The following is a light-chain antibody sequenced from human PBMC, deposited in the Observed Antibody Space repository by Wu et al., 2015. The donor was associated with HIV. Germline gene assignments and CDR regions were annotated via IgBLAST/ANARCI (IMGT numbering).Light chain of an antibody. Sequence: QMTQSPSSVSASVGDRVTITCRASQDISKWLAWYQQKPGKAPKLLIYAASTLQSGIPSRFSGIGSGTRFTLTITGLQPDDFATYFCQQSNTFPATFGQGTKV. J-gene: IGKJ1*01. CDR3: QQSNTFPAT. CDR2: AAS. V-gene: IGKV1D-12*01. CDR1: QDISKW.